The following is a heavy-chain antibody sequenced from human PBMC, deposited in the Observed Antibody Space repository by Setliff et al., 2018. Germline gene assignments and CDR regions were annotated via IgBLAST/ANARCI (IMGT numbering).Heavy chain of an antibody. CDR1: GYTITNFA. V-gene: IGHV1-18*01. D-gene: IGHD2-2*01. CDR3: ARGPPDFAVVPAAAKFDY. Sequence: ASVKVSCKASGYTITNFALNWVRQAPGQGPEWMGWISTSNGNTNYAQKLQGRVTMTIDTPTSTAYMELRSLRSDDTAVYYCARGPPDFAVVPAAAKFDYWGPGTLVTVSA. J-gene: IGHJ4*02. CDR2: ISTSNGNT.